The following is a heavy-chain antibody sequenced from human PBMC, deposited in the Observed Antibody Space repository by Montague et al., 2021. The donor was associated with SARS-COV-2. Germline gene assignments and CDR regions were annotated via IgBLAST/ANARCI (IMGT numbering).Heavy chain of an antibody. D-gene: IGHD1-14*01. CDR2: FYSVWST. V-gene: IGHV4-59*02. J-gene: IGHJ3*02. CDR3: SRETMTADAFDI. Sequence: SETLSLTCTVSGASVVSSDWGWIRQSPGKGLELICYFYSVWSTYYNPSLKSRATISIYTSKTQFSLKLRSVTAADTAVYYCSRETMTADAFDIRGQGTMVTVSS. CDR1: GASVVSSD.